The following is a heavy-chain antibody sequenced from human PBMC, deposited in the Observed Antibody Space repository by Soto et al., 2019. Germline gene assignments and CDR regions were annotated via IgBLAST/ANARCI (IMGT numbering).Heavy chain of an antibody. J-gene: IGHJ6*02. D-gene: IGHD3-9*01. CDR2: IDPNSGGT. V-gene: IGHV1-2*04. Sequence: GASVKVSCKASGYTFTGYYMPWVRQAPGQGREWMGWIDPNSGGTNYAQKFQGWVTMTRDTSISTGYMELSRLRSDDTAVYYCARGTYSDILTGYTPYYGMDVWGQGTTVTVSS. CDR1: GYTFTGYY. CDR3: ARGTYSDILTGYTPYYGMDV.